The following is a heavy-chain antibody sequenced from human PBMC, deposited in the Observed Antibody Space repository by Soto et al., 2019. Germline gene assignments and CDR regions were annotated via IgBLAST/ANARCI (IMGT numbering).Heavy chain of an antibody. CDR3: AKGSTAMTYFEY. J-gene: IGHJ4*02. V-gene: IGHV3-30*18. CDR1: GFTFSSYG. D-gene: IGHD5-18*01. Sequence: QVQLVESGGGVVQPGRSLRLSCAASGFTFSSYGMHWVRQAPGKGLEWVAVISYDGSNKYYADSVKGRFTISRDKSKKTLYLQMNSLRAEDTAVYYCAKGSTAMTYFEYWGQGTLVTVSS. CDR2: ISYDGSNK.